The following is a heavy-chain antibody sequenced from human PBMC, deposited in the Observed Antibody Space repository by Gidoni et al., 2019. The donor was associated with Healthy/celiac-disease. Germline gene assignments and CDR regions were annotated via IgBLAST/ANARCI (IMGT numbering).Heavy chain of an antibody. CDR3: ARHVPYCSGGSCYSGWFDP. V-gene: IGHV4-39*01. CDR2: IYYSGST. Sequence: QLQLQESGPGLVKPSETLSLTCTVSGGSISISSYYWGWIRQPPGKGLEWIGSIYYSGSTYYNPSLKSRVTISVDTSKHQFALKLSSVTAADTAVYYCARHVPYCSGGSCYSGWFDPWGQGTLVTVSS. D-gene: IGHD2-15*01. J-gene: IGHJ5*02. CDR1: GGSISISSYY.